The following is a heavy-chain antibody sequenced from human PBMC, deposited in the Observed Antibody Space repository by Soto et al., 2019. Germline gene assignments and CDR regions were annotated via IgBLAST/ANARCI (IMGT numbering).Heavy chain of an antibody. J-gene: IGHJ4*02. Sequence: EVQLLESGGGLVLPGGSLRLSCAASGFTFSNYALSWVRQPPGKGLEWVSAISGSGGSTYYADSVKGRFSISTDNCNKTQYLQMNSLRAENTAVYYCAKDEGDWLLCPFDYWGQGTLVTVSS. CDR2: ISGSGGST. CDR1: GFTFSNYA. D-gene: IGHD2-2*01. CDR3: AKDEGDWLLCPFDY. V-gene: IGHV3-23*01.